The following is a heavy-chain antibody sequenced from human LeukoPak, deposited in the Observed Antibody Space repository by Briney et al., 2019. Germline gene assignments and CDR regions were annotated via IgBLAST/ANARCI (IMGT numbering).Heavy chain of an antibody. CDR1: GFTFGGYN. CDR2: ISLSGSKI. V-gene: IGHV3-48*01. Sequence: GGSLRLSCAASGFTFGGYNMNWIRQAPGKGPEWVSYISLSGSKIDYADSVKGRFTISRDNAKNSLYLQMISLRAEDTAVYYCARDITIFGVIINFDYWGRGTLVTVSS. CDR3: ARDITIFGVIINFDY. D-gene: IGHD3-3*01. J-gene: IGHJ4*02.